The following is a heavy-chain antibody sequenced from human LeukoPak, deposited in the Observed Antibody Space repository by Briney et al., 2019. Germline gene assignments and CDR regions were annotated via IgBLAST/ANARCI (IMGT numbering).Heavy chain of an antibody. CDR3: ARVNNYYDSSGYYYNDAFDI. CDR1: GGSISSYY. V-gene: IGHV4-59*01. CDR2: IYYSGST. D-gene: IGHD3-22*01. Sequence: KPSETLSLTCTVSGGSISSYYWSWIRQPPGKGLEWIGYIYYSGSTNYNPSLKSRVTISVDTSKNQFSLKLSSVTAADTAVYYCARVNNYYDSSGYYYNDAFDIWGQGTMVTVSS. J-gene: IGHJ3*02.